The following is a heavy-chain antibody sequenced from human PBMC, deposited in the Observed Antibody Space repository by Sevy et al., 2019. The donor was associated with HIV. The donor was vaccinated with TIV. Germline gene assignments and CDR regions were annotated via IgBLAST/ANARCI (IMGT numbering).Heavy chain of an antibody. Sequence: GGSQRLSCAASGFTFSSYSMNWVRQAPGKGLEWVSSISSSSSYIYYADSVKGRFTISRDNAKNSLYLQMNSLRAEDTAVYYCARFIKYCGGDCYLPLDYWGQGTLVTVSS. CDR2: ISSSSSYI. D-gene: IGHD2-21*02. J-gene: IGHJ4*02. CDR3: ARFIKYCGGDCYLPLDY. CDR1: GFTFSSYS. V-gene: IGHV3-21*01.